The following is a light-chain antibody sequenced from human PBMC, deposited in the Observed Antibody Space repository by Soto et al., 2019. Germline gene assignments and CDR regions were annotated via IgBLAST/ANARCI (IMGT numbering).Light chain of an antibody. J-gene: IGKJ4*01. CDR1: QSVRSSH. V-gene: IGKV3-20*01. Sequence: EVVLTQSPSTVSVSPGERATLSCRASQSVRSSHLAWYQQKPGQAPRLLISGASSRATGIPDRFSGSGSGADFTLTISRLEPEDFAVYYCQQYDSSPLTFGGGTKVDI. CDR2: GAS. CDR3: QQYDSSPLT.